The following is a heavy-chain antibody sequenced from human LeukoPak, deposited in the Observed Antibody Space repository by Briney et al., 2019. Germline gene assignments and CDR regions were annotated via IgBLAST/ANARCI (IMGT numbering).Heavy chain of an antibody. Sequence: ASVKVSCKASGYTFTGYYMHWVRQAPGQGLEWMGWINPNNGVTNYAQNFQGRVTMTRDKSISTAYMELSGLRADDTALYYCARSDYSSGWCGYWGHRTLVTVSS. D-gene: IGHD6-19*01. V-gene: IGHV1-2*02. J-gene: IGHJ4*01. CDR1: GYTFTGYY. CDR3: ARSDYSSGWCGY. CDR2: INPNNGVT.